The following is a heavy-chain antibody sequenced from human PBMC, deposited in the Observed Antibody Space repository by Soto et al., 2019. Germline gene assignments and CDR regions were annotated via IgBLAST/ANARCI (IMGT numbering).Heavy chain of an antibody. D-gene: IGHD2-2*01. CDR1: GDTFSSYT. Sequence: ASVKVSCKASGDTFSSYTISWVRKAPGQGLEWKGRIIPYNGNTNYAQKLQGRVTMTTDTSTSTAYMELRSLRSDDTAVYYCARGYIVVVPAAIPLPQYYYYYYGMDVWGQGTTVTVSS. J-gene: IGHJ6*02. V-gene: IGHV1-18*01. CDR2: IIPYNGNT. CDR3: ARGYIVVVPAAIPLPQYYYYYYGMDV.